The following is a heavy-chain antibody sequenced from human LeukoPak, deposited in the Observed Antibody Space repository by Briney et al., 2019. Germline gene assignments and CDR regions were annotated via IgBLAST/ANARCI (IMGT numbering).Heavy chain of an antibody. CDR3: ARDFAFSYGSGSLPAFDT. Sequence: PGGSLRLSCAASGFTFSSYEMNWVRQAPGKGLEWVSYISSSGSTIYYADSVKGRFTISRDNAKNSLYLQMNSLRAEDTAVYYCARDFAFSYGSGSLPAFDTWGQGTMVTVSS. CDR1: GFTFSSYE. V-gene: IGHV3-48*03. CDR2: ISSSGSTI. J-gene: IGHJ3*02. D-gene: IGHD3-10*01.